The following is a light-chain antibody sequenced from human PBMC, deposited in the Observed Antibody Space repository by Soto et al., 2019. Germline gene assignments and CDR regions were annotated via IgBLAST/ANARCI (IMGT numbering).Light chain of an antibody. CDR1: SSNIGNNY. Sequence: QSVLTQPPSVSAAPGQKVTISCSGSSSNIGNNYVSWYQQLPGTAPKLLIYENNKRPSGIPDRFSGSKSGTSATLGITGLQTGDEADYNCGTWDSSLSAHVFGTGTKVTVL. CDR2: ENN. J-gene: IGLJ1*01. CDR3: GTWDSSLSAHV. V-gene: IGLV1-51*02.